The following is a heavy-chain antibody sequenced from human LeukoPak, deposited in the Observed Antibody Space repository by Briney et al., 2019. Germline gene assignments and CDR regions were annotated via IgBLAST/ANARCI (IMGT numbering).Heavy chain of an antibody. D-gene: IGHD2-2*01. CDR1: GFIFTDYW. Sequence: PGGSLRLSCAASGFIFTDYWMYWVRQAPGRGLAWVANIKPDGSEKYYVDSVKGRSTISRDNAKNSVYLQMNSLRAEDTAVYYCAKEGSVAYCSSTSCPKRRLDAFDIWGQGTMVTVSS. CDR3: AKEGSVAYCSSTSCPKRRLDAFDI. V-gene: IGHV3-7*01. J-gene: IGHJ3*02. CDR2: IKPDGSEK.